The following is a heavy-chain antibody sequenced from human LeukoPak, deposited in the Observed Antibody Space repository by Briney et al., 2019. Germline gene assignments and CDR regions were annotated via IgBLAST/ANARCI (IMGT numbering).Heavy chain of an antibody. J-gene: IGHJ4*02. CDR2: IKQDGSEK. CDR1: GFTFSSYW. CDR3: ARDGSYSGSYFDY. D-gene: IGHD1-26*01. Sequence: GGSLRLSCAASGFTFSSYWMSWVRQAPGEGLEWVANIKQDGSEKYYVDSVKGRFTISRDNAKNLLYLQMNSLRAEDTAVYYCARDGSYSGSYFDYWGQGTLVTVSS. V-gene: IGHV3-7*01.